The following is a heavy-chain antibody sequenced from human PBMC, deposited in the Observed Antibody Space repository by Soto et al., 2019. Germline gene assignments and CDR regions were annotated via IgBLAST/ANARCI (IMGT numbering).Heavy chain of an antibody. V-gene: IGHV1-69*13. Sequence: ASVKVSCKASGGTFSSYAISWVRQAPGQGLEWMGGIIPIFGTANYAQKFQGRVTITADESTSTAYMELSSLRSEDTAVYYCARPLGYSGYDDYYYYGMDVWGQGTTVTVSS. CDR1: GGTFSSYA. J-gene: IGHJ6*02. CDR2: IIPIFGTA. CDR3: ARPLGYSGYDDYYYYGMDV. D-gene: IGHD5-12*01.